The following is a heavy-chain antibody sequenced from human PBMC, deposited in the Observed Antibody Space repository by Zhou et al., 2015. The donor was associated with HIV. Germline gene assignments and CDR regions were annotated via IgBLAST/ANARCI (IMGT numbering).Heavy chain of an antibody. D-gene: IGHD4-23*01. CDR3: ARDPASVVTSKSYYYYYGMDV. V-gene: IGHV1-69*01. CDR2: IIPIFGTA. Sequence: QVQLVQSGAEVKKPGSSVKVSCKASGGTFSSYAISWVRQAPGQGLEWMGGIIPIFGTANYAQKFQGRVTITADESTSTAYMELSSLRSEDTAVYYCARDPASVVTSKSYYYYYGMDVWGQGTTVTVSS. J-gene: IGHJ6*02. CDR1: GGTFSSYA.